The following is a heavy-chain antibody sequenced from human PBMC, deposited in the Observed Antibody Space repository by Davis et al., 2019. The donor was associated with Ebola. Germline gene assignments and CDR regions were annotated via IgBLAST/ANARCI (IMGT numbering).Heavy chain of an antibody. V-gene: IGHV4-34*01. CDR1: GGSFSGYY. D-gene: IGHD2-15*01. CDR3: ARDLGYCSGGSCHYYFDY. CDR2: INHSGST. Sequence: SETLSLTCAVSGGSFSGYYWSWIRQPPGKGLEWIGEINHSGSTNYNPSLKSRVTISVDKSKNQFSLKLSSVTAADTAVYYCARDLGYCSGGSCHYYFDYWGQGTLVTVSS. J-gene: IGHJ4*02.